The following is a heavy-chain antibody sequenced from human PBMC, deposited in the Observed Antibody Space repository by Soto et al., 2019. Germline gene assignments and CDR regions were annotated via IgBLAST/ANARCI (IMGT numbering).Heavy chain of an antibody. CDR3: VRVVAIPGYPDY. J-gene: IGHJ4*02. CDR2: IVPTVDTS. CDR1: GATFSSYA. D-gene: IGHD5-12*01. V-gene: IGHV1-69*14. Sequence: QVQLVQSGAEVRQPASSVKVSCKTSGATFSSYAIAWVRQAPGQGLEWMGGIVPTVDTSTYAQKFQGRVTITADKFTNTVYMELSSSRSDDTAVYYCVRVVAIPGYPDYWGQGTLVTVSS.